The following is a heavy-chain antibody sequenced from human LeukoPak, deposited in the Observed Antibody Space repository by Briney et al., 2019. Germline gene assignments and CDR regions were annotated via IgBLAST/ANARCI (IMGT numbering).Heavy chain of an antibody. D-gene: IGHD2-2*02. CDR2: IIPIFGTA. Sequence: ASVKVSCKASGGTFSSYAISWVRQAPGQGLEWMGGIIPIFGTANYAQKFQGRVTITTDESTSTAYMELSSLRSEDTAVYYCASPGYCSSTRCYNPYFQHWGQGTLVTVSS. V-gene: IGHV1-69*05. J-gene: IGHJ1*01. CDR1: GGTFSSYA. CDR3: ASPGYCSSTRCYNPYFQH.